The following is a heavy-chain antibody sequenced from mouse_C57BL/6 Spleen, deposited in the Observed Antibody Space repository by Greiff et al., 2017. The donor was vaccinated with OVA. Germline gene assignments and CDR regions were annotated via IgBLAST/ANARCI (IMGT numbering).Heavy chain of an antibody. V-gene: IGHV5-16*01. CDR3: ARDLGEYFDY. D-gene: IGHD3-3*01. Sequence: EVKLMESEGGLVQPGSSMKLSCTASGFTFSDYYMAWVRQVPEKGLEWVANINYDGSSTYYLDSLKSRFIISRDNAKNILYLQMSSLKSEDTATYYCARDLGEYFDYWGQGTTLTVSS. CDR2: INYDGSST. CDR1: GFTFSDYY. J-gene: IGHJ2*01.